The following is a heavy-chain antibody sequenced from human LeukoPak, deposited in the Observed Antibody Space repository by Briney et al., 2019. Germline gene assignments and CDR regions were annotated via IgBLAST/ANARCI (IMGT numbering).Heavy chain of an antibody. CDR3: ARHXGYYDTTGNFRDY. CDR2: MYYTGST. Sequence: SETLSLTCTVSGGSVSSSSYYWGWIRQPPGKGLEWIGSMYYTGSTYYNPSLKSRVTISVDTSKNQFSLKLSSVTAADTAVYYCARHXGYYDTTGNFRDYWGQGTLVTVSS. CDR1: GGSVSSSSYY. V-gene: IGHV4-39*01. J-gene: IGHJ4*02. D-gene: IGHD3-22*01.